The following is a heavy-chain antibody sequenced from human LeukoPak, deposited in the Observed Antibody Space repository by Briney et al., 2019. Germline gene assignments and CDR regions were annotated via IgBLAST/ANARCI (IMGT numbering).Heavy chain of an antibody. CDR2: IYYSGST. CDR3: AREYVDIVATWLDP. Sequence: PSETLSLTCTVSGGSISSYYWSWIRQPPGKGLEWIGYIYYSGSTNYNPSLKSRVTISVDTSKNQFSLKLSSVTAADTAVYYCAREYVDIVATWLDPWGQGTLVTVSS. CDR1: GGSISSYY. V-gene: IGHV4-59*01. J-gene: IGHJ5*02. D-gene: IGHD5-12*01.